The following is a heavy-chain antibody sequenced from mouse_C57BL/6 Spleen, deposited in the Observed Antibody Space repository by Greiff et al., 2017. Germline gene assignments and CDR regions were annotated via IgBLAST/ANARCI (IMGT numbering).Heavy chain of an antibody. J-gene: IGHJ2*01. Sequence: VKLQQPGAELVMPGASVKLSCKASGYTFTSYWMHWVKQRPGQGLEWIGEIDPSDSYTNYNQKFKGKSTLTVDKSSSTAYMQLSSLTSEDSAVYYCARNGLLLDYWGQGTTLTVSS. V-gene: IGHV1-69*01. CDR3: ARNGLLLDY. CDR2: IDPSDSYT. CDR1: GYTFTSYW.